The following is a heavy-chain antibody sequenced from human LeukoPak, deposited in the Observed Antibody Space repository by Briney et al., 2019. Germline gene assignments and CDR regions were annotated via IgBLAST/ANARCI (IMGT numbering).Heavy chain of an antibody. J-gene: IGHJ6*03. CDR3: ARDNGDFRSIYYYMDV. Sequence: PSETLSLTYTVSGGSLNSGDSYWSWLRQRPGAGLEWLGCIYYSWSTYYNPSLKSRITLSLDTSKNQFSLRLSSVTAADTAVYYCARDNGDFRSIYYYMDVWGKGTTVTVSS. D-gene: IGHD2-8*01. V-gene: IGHV4-31*03. CDR2: IYYSWST. CDR1: GGSLNSGDSY.